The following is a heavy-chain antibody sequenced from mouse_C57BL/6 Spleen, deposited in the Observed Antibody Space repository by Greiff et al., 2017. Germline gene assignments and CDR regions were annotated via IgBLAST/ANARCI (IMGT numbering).Heavy chain of an antibody. V-gene: IGHV1-53*01. J-gene: IGHJ3*01. CDR1: GYTFTSYW. D-gene: IGHD2-1*01. CDR2: INPSNGGT. CDR3: ARGGGNRAWFAY. Sequence: VQLQQPGTELVKPGASVKLSCKASGYTFTSYWMHWVKQRPGQGLEWIGNINPSNGGTNYNEKFKSKATLTVDKSSSTAYMQLSRLTSEDSAVYYCARGGGNRAWFAYWGQGTLVTVSA.